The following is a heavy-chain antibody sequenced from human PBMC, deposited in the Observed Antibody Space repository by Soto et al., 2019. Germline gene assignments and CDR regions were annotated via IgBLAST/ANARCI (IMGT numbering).Heavy chain of an antibody. J-gene: IGHJ5*02. V-gene: IGHV1-18*01. D-gene: IGHD3-10*01. CDR2: ISAYNGNT. CDR1: GYTFTNYG. CDR3: ARGAGSGSYYNQYNWFDP. Sequence: QVQLVQSGAEVKKPGASVKVSCKASGYTFTNYGISWVRQAPGQGLEWMGWISAYNGNTNHAQKLQGRVTMTTDTSTSTAYMELRSLRSDDTAVYYWARGAGSGSYYNQYNWFDPWGQGTLVTVSS.